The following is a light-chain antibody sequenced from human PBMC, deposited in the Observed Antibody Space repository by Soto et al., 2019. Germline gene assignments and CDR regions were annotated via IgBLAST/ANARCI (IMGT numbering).Light chain of an antibody. V-gene: IGLV4-69*01. CDR3: QAGGTGIQG. CDR2: LNSDGSH. J-gene: IGLJ2*01. CDR1: SGHSSYA. Sequence: QSVLTQSPSASASLGASVKLTCTLSSGHSSYAIAWHQPQPEKGPRYLMKLNSDGSHSKGDGIPDRFSGSSSGAECYLTIASLESGDEAYDYWQAGGTGIQGFGGGTKGTLL.